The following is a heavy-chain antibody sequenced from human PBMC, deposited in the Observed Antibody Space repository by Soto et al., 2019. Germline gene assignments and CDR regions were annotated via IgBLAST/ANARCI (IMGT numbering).Heavy chain of an antibody. CDR1: GFTFSSYA. CDR3: AKDGLGFGELPYSDY. V-gene: IGHV3-23*01. CDR2: ISGSGGST. J-gene: IGHJ4*02. Sequence: EVQLLEAGGGLVQPGGSLRLSCAASGFTFSSYAMSWVRQAPGKGLEWVSAISGSGGSTYYADSVKGRFTISRDNSKNTLYLQMNSLRAEDTAVYYCAKDGLGFGELPYSDYWGQGTLVTVSS. D-gene: IGHD3-10*01.